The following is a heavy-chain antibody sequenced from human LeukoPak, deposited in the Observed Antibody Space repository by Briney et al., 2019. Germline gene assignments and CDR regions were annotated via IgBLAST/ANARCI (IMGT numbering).Heavy chain of an antibody. CDR3: ARECPNWFDP. CDR2: ITSSGTT. D-gene: IGHD5/OR15-5a*01. CDR1: GGSISSGDYY. J-gene: IGHJ5*02. V-gene: IGHV4-61*02. Sequence: PSQTLSLTCTVSGGSISSGDYYWSWIRQPAGKGLEWIGRITSSGTTTYNPSLNSRVTISLDTSKNQFSLKLSSVTAADTAVYYCARECPNWFDPWGQGTLVTVSS.